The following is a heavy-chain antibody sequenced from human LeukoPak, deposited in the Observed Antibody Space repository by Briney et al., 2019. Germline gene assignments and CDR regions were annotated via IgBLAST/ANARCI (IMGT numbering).Heavy chain of an antibody. D-gene: IGHD2-15*01. CDR2: SSVYNGNT. CDR1: GYTFTIYG. CDR3: ARVGHCSGGSCYPDY. V-gene: IGHV1-18*01. Sequence: ASVKVSFKSSGYTFTIYGISWVRQAPGQGLGWVGWSSVYNGNTNYAQKLQGRVTMTTDTSTSTAYMELRSLRSDDTAVYYCARVGHCSGGSCYPDYWGQGTLVTVSS. J-gene: IGHJ4*02.